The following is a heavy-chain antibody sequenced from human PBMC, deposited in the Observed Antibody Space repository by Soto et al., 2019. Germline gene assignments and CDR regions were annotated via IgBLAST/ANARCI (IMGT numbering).Heavy chain of an antibody. CDR3: ARTRGYSYGPTDDAFDI. CDR1: GGTFSSYT. J-gene: IGHJ3*02. V-gene: IGHV1-69*02. CDR2: FILILGIA. Sequence: AASVKVSCKASGGTFSSYTISWVRQAPGQGLEWMGRFILILGIANYAQKFQGRVTITADKSTSTAYMELSSLRSEDTAVYYCARTRGYSYGPTDDAFDIWGQGTMVTVSS. D-gene: IGHD5-18*01.